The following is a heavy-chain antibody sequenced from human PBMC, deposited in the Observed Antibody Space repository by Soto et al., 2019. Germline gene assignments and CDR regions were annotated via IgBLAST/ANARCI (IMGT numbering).Heavy chain of an antibody. V-gene: IGHV4-38-2*01. D-gene: IGHD6-6*01. Sequence: SETLSLTCGVSGYSLTSGYHWGWIRQPPGKGLEWIGTIYHSGTTYYNPSLMSRVTMSVDTSKNQFSLKVTSATAADTAVYFCVRVYGRSSCFFDSWGQGTLVTVSS. CDR1: GYSLTSGYH. J-gene: IGHJ4*02. CDR2: IYHSGTT. CDR3: VRVYGRSSCFFDS.